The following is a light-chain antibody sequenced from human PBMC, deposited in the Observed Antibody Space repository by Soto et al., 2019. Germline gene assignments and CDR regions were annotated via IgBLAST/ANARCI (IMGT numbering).Light chain of an antibody. Sequence: TQSPDMLSLSPGERATLYCLAGPTISSSYIAWSQQKPCQAPRLLMYCASTMATGIPDRFSGFESEKDFILTINRLEPQDSAVYYCQLFGYSPLFSFGPGTKVNV. CDR2: CAS. V-gene: IGKV3-20*01. CDR3: QLFGYSPLFS. CDR1: PTISSSY. J-gene: IGKJ3*01.